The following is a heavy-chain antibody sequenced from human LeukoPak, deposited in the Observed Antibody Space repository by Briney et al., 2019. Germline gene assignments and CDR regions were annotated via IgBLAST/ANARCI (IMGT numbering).Heavy chain of an antibody. CDR1: GGSITSSKYY. Sequence: SETLSLTCSVSGGSITSSKYYWGWIRQPPGKGLEWIGSIHYSGSTYYNPSLKSRVTISVDTSRSQFSLRLSSVTAADTAVYHCARALRDGYTYFDYWGQGTLVAVPS. D-gene: IGHD5-12*01. CDR2: IHYSGST. J-gene: IGHJ4*02. V-gene: IGHV4-39*01. CDR3: ARALRDGYTYFDY.